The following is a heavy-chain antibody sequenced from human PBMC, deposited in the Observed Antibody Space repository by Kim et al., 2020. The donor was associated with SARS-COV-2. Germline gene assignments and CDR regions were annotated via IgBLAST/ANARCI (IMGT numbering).Heavy chain of an antibody. CDR2: ISWNSGSI. V-gene: IGHV3-9*01. J-gene: IGHJ5*02. D-gene: IGHD1-26*01. CDR1: GFTFDDYA. Sequence: GGSLRLSCAASGFTFDDYAMHWVRQAPGKGLEWVSGISWNSGSIGYADSVKGRFTISRDNAKNSLYLQMNSLRAEDTALYYCAKDLRRGELGAGNWFDPWGQGTLVTVSS. CDR3: AKDLRRGELGAGNWFDP.